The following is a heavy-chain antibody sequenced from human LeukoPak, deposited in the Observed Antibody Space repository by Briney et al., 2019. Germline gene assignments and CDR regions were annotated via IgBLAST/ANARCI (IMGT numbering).Heavy chain of an antibody. V-gene: IGHV3-30*03. D-gene: IGHD1-26*01. Sequence: GGSLRLSCAASGFTLSSYGMHWVRQAPGKGLEWVAVISHDGTDKYYADSVKGRFTISRDNSKNTLYLQMNSLRAEDTAVYYCVRVKDGSYYFDYWGQGTLVTVSS. CDR1: GFTLSSYG. CDR3: VRVKDGSYYFDY. CDR2: ISHDGTDK. J-gene: IGHJ4*02.